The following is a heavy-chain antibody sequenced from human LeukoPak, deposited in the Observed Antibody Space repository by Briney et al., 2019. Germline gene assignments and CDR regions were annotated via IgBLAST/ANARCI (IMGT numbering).Heavy chain of an antibody. CDR1: GFTFSTYA. CDR3: AKDMDDSSGFYSYYH. D-gene: IGHD3-22*01. Sequence: GGSLRLSCAASGFTFSTYAMSRARQAPGKGLEWVSTIRGNGHTTHYADSVKGRFTISRDNSKNTLYLQMNSLRAEDTAVYYCAKDMDDSSGFYSYYHWGQGTLVTVSS. J-gene: IGHJ1*01. CDR2: IRGNGHTT. V-gene: IGHV3-23*01.